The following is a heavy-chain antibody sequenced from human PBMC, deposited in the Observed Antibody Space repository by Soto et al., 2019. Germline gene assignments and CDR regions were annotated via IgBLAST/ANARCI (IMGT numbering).Heavy chain of an antibody. J-gene: IGHJ4*02. V-gene: IGHV3-11*05. D-gene: IGHD5-12*01. CDR2: ISSSSSYT. CDR3: ARDRHGYSGYDYVDY. Sequence: QVQLVESGGGLVKPGGSLRLSCAASGFTFSDYYMSWIRQAPGKGLEWVSYISSSSSYTNYADSVKGRFTISRDNAKNSLYLQMNSLRAEDTAVYYCARDRHGYSGYDYVDYWGQGTLVTVSS. CDR1: GFTFSDYY.